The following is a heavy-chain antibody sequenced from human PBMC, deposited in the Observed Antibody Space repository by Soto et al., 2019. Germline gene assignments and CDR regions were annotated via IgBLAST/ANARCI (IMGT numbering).Heavy chain of an antibody. CDR3: ASKRDDYGVYLDY. CDR1: GGSISSGGYS. CDR2: IYHSGST. D-gene: IGHD4-17*01. J-gene: IGHJ4*02. Sequence: PSETLSLTCAVSGGSISSGGYSWSWIRQPPGKGLEWIGYIYHSGSTYYNPSLKSRVTISVDRSKNQFSLKLSSVTAADTAVYYCASKRDDYGVYLDYWGQGTLVTVSS. V-gene: IGHV4-30-2*01.